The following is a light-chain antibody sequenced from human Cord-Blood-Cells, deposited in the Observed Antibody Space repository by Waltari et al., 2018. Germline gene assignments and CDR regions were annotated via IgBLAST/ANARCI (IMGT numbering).Light chain of an antibody. CDR2: EVS. CDR3: SSYTSSSTYV. Sequence: QSALTQPASVSGSPGQSITISCTGTSSDVGGYNYVSWYQQHPGKAPKLMIYEVSNRPSEVSNRCSGSKSGNTASLTISGLQAEDEADYYCSSYTSSSTYVFGTGTKVTVL. J-gene: IGLJ1*01. CDR1: SSDVGGYNY. V-gene: IGLV2-14*01.